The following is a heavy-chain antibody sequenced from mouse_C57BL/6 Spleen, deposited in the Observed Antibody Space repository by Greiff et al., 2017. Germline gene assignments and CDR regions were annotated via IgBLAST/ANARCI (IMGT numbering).Heavy chain of an antibody. D-gene: IGHD1-1*01. CDR2: IYPGSGST. V-gene: IGHV1-55*01. CDR1: GYTITSYW. Sequence: QVQLQQSGAELVKPGASVKMSCKASGYTITSYWITWVKQRPGQGLEWIGDIYPGSGSTNYNEKFKSKDTLTVDTSSSTAYMQLSSLASEDSAVYYCARGGFYYGSSYYFDYWGQGTTLTVSS. CDR3: ARGGFYYGSSYYFDY. J-gene: IGHJ2*01.